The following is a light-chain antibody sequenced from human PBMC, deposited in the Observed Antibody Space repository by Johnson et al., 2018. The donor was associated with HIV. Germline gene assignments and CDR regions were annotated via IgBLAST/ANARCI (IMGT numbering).Light chain of an antibody. V-gene: IGLV1-51*02. J-gene: IGLJ1*01. Sequence: QSVLTQPPSVSAAPGQKVTISCSGSSSNIGNNYVSWFQHLPGTAPKLLIYENNKRPSGIPDRFSASKSGTSATLGITGLQTGDEADYYCETWDSSLRGVFGTGTTVTVL. CDR3: ETWDSSLRGV. CDR2: ENN. CDR1: SSNIGNNY.